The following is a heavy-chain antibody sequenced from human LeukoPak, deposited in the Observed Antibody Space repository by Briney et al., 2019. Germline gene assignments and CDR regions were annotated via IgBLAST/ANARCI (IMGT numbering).Heavy chain of an antibody. CDR1: GYTFTSYY. CDR3: ARDLAMVVALDYYYYYMDV. CDR2: INPSGGST. Sequence: ASVKVSCKASGYTFTSYYMHWVRQAPGQGLEWMGIINPSGGSTSYAQKFQGRVTMTRDTSTSTVYMELSSLRSEDTAVYYCARDLAMVVALDYYYYYMDVWGKGXTVTVS. V-gene: IGHV1-46*01. D-gene: IGHD2-15*01. J-gene: IGHJ6*03.